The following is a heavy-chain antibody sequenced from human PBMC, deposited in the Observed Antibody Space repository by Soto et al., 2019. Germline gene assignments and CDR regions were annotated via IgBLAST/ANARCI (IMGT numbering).Heavy chain of an antibody. CDR2: INPNSGGT. V-gene: IGHV1-2*04. J-gene: IGHJ4*02. CDR3: AREGLEWGYYFDY. D-gene: IGHD1-1*01. CDR1: GYTFTGYY. Sequence: ASVKVSCKASGYTFTGYYMHWVRQAPGQGLEWMGWINPNSGGTNYAQKFQGWVTMTRDTSISTAYMELSRLRSDDTAVYYCAREGLEWGYYFDYWGQGTLVTVSS.